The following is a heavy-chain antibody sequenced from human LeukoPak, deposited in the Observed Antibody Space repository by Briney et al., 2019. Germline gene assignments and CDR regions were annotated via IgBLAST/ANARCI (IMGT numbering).Heavy chain of an antibody. Sequence: GASVKVSCKASGYTFTGYYMHRVRQAPGQGLEWMGRINPNSGGTNYAQKFQGRFTMIRDTSISTAYMELSRLRSDDTAVYSCAPPGYCSRTSCSNWFDPWGQGTLVTVSS. CDR2: INPNSGGT. J-gene: IGHJ5*02. V-gene: IGHV1-2*06. CDR3: APPGYCSRTSCSNWFDP. CDR1: GYTFTGYY. D-gene: IGHD2-2*01.